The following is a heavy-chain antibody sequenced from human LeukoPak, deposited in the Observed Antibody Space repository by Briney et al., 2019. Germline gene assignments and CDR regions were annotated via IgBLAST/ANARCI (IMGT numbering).Heavy chain of an antibody. CDR1: GFTFTNYN. V-gene: IGHV1-46*01. CDR2: INLSGGST. D-gene: IGHD5-24*01. Sequence: ASVKVSCKASGFTFTNYNLPWVRQAPGQRLEWMGIINLSGGSTNYAQNFQGRVTMTRDTSTSTVYMELSSLRSEDTAVYYCVRVRDGYNDAYDIWGQGTMVTVPS. J-gene: IGHJ3*02. CDR3: VRVRDGYNDAYDI.